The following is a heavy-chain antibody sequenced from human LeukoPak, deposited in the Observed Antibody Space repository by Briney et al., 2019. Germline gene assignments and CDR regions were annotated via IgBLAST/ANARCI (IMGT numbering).Heavy chain of an antibody. D-gene: IGHD6-6*01. J-gene: IGHJ4*02. CDR3: ARLASSSNFDY. CDR2: INPNSGGT. V-gene: IGHV1-2*02. CDR1: GYTFTGYY. Sequence: GASVKVSCKASGYTFTGYYMHWVRQAPGQGLEWIGWINPNSGGTNYAQKFQGRVTMTRDTSISKAYMELSRLRSDDTAVYYCARLASSSNFDYWGQGTLVTVSS.